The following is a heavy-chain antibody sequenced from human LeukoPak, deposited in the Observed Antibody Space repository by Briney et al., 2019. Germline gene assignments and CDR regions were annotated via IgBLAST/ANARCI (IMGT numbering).Heavy chain of an antibody. Sequence: ETLSLTCAVYGGSFSGYYWSWIRQPPGKGLEWVSVIYSGGSTYYAKSVKGRFTISRDNSKNALYLQMNSLRAEDTAVYYCARGPVAPFYGMDVWGQGTTVTVSS. D-gene: IGHD2-15*01. CDR3: ARGPVAPFYGMDV. V-gene: IGHV3-53*01. J-gene: IGHJ6*02. CDR2: IYSGGST. CDR1: GGSFSGYY.